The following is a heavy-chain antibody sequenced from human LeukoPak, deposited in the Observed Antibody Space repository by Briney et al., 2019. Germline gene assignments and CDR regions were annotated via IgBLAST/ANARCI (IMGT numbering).Heavy chain of an antibody. V-gene: IGHV3-7*03. D-gene: IGHD3-10*01. CDR2: IKQDGSEK. Sequence: GGSLRLSCAASGFTFSDYYMSWIRQAPGKGLEWVANIKQDGSEKYYVDSVKGRFTISRDNAKNSLYLQMNSLRAEDTAVYYCARYKFGEASTYYYYYGMDVWGKGTTVTVSS. CDR3: ARYKFGEASTYYYYYGMDV. CDR1: GFTFSDYY. J-gene: IGHJ6*04.